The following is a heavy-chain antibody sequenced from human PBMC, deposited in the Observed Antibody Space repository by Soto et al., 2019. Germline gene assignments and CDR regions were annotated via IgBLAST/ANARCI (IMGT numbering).Heavy chain of an antibody. CDR1: GFTFSSYA. J-gene: IGHJ4*02. Sequence: PGGSLRLSCAASGFTFSSYAMHWVRQAPGKGLEWVAVISYDGSNKYYADSVKGRFTISRDNSKNTLYLQMNSLRAEDTAVYYCARGYYYDSSGYYTPGALDYWGQGT. CDR3: ARGYYYDSSGYYTPGALDY. CDR2: ISYDGSNK. V-gene: IGHV3-30-3*01. D-gene: IGHD3-22*01.